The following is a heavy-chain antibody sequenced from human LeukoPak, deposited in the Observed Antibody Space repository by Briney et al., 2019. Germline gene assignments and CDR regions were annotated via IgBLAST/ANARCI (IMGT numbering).Heavy chain of an antibody. CDR2: ISSSSSYI. J-gene: IGHJ4*02. D-gene: IGHD4-17*01. CDR3: ARDWGDYVPENYFDY. V-gene: IGHV3-21*01. Sequence: PGGSLRLSCAASGFTFTIYGLNWVRQAPGKGLEWVSSISSSSSYIYYADSVKGRFTISRDNAKNSLYLQMNSLRAEDTAVYYCARDWGDYVPENYFDYWGQGTLVTVAS. CDR1: GFTFTIYG.